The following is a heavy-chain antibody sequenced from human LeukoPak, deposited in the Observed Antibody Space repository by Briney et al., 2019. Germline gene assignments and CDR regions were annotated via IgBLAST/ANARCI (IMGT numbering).Heavy chain of an antibody. J-gene: IGHJ6*02. CDR1: GYTFTGYY. Sequence: ASVTVSCKASGYTFTGYYMHWVRQAPGQGLEWMGWINPNSGGTNYAQKFQGRVTMTRDTSISTAYMELSRLRSDDTAVYYCARVNSRILTGYNQYYYYGMDVWGQGTTVTVSS. V-gene: IGHV1-2*02. D-gene: IGHD3-9*01. CDR3: ARVNSRILTGYNQYYYYGMDV. CDR2: INPNSGGT.